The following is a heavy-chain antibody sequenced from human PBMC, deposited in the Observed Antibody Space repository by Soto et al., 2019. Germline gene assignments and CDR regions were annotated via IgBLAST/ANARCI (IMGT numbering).Heavy chain of an antibody. Sequence: PGGSLRLSCAASGFTFSSYGMHWVRQAPGKGLEYVSSISSNGGSTYYANSVKGRFTISRDNSKNTLYLQMGSLRAEDTAVFYCAKGTYPGTTEPDRLTFDLWGHGTMVTVSS. J-gene: IGHJ3*01. D-gene: IGHD1-1*01. CDR3: AKGTYPGTTEPDRLTFDL. CDR1: GFTFSSYG. CDR2: ISSNGGST. V-gene: IGHV3-64*01.